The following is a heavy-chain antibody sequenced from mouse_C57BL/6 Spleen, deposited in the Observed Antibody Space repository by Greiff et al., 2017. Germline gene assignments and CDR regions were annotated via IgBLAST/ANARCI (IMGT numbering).Heavy chain of an antibody. CDR3: ASHPITTVVDPYAMDY. J-gene: IGHJ4*01. Sequence: VQLQQPGAELVKPGASVKLSCKASGYTFTSYWMQWVKQRPGQGLEWIGEIDPSDSYTNYNQKFKGKATLTVDTSSSTAYMQLSSLTSEDSAVDDCASHPITTVVDPYAMDYWGQGTSVTVSS. CDR2: IDPSDSYT. D-gene: IGHD1-1*01. V-gene: IGHV1-50*01. CDR1: GYTFTSYW.